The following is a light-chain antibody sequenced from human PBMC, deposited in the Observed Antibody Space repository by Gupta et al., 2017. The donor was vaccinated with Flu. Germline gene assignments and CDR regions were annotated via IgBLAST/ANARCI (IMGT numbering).Light chain of an antibody. V-gene: IGLV1-44*01. J-gene: IGLJ3*02. CDR3: AAWDDSLNGFWV. CDR1: TSNIGSYH. Sequence: TVSVCGRTSNIGSYHEVGYKLRRGGAPKLVNERKDQRPAGVPDRFSGSKSGTSASLALSGLQSEDEADYYCAAWDDSLNGFWVFGGGTKLTVL. CDR2: RKD.